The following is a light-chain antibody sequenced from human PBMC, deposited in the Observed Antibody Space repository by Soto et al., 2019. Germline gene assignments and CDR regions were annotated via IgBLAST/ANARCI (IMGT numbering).Light chain of an antibody. J-gene: IGKJ5*01. CDR1: QSVSSY. CDR3: QQHSRWPLT. CDR2: DSY. V-gene: IGKV3-11*01. Sequence: ELLVTQAPTTLSWSRRGIATLXLRASQSVSSYLAWQQKQHGPAHRLIFYDSYKTDTGIPARFGGGASGNVFSLITSRLRPDVSTVYYHQQHSRWPLTFGQGTRLEIK.